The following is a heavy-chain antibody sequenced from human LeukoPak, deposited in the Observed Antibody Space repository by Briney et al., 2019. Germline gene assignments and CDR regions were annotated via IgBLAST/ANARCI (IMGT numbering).Heavy chain of an antibody. Sequence: GGSLRLSCAASGFSVSDKYMTWVRQAPGKGLEWLSIIYRGGSTFYADSVKGRFTISRDTSKNTVYLEMNSLRLDDTAVYYCARGPHGLQLWHYFDYWGLGTLVTVSS. CDR2: IYRGGST. CDR3: ARGPHGLQLWHYFDY. CDR1: GFSVSDKY. J-gene: IGHJ4*02. D-gene: IGHD5-18*01. V-gene: IGHV3-66*02.